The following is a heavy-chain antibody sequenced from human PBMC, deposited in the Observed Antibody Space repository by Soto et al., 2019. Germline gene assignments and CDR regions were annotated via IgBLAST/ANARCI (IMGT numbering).Heavy chain of an antibody. V-gene: IGHV3-23*01. D-gene: IGHD1-26*01. J-gene: IGHJ5*02. CDR2: ISGSGGST. CDR1: GFTFSSYA. Sequence: PGGSLRLSCAASGFTFSSYAMSWVRQAPGKGLEWVAAISGSGGSTYYADSVKGRFTISRDNSKNMLYLQMNSLRAEDTAVYYCAKDRDRGSYSHWFEPWGQGTLVTVPS. CDR3: AKDRDRGSYSHWFEP.